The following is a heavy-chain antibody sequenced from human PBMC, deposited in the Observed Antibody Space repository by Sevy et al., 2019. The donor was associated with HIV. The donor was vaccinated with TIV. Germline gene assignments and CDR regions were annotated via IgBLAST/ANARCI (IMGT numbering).Heavy chain of an antibody. CDR2: IYSGGST. V-gene: IGHV3-53*01. J-gene: IGHJ5*02. CDR3: AREGGGGLHLVQPGWFDP. Sequence: EGSLRLSCAASGFTVSSNYMSWVRQAPGKELEWVSVIYSGGSTYYTDSVKGRFTISRDNSKNTLYLQMNSLRAEDTDVYYCAREGGGGLHLVQPGWFDPWGQGTLVTVSS. CDR1: GFTVSSNY. D-gene: IGHD6-6*01.